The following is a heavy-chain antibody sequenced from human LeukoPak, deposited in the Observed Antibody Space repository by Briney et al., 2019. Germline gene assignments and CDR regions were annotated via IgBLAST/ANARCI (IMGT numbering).Heavy chain of an antibody. V-gene: IGHV1-18*01. D-gene: IGHD6-13*01. CDR1: GYTFNSYG. CDR2: ISAYNGNT. J-gene: IGHJ4*02. CDR3: ARDRAPYSSNRYFFDY. Sequence: GASVEVSGKASGYTFNSYGIRWVRQAPGQGGEGMRWISAYNGNTNYAQKFQGRVTMTTDTSTSTAYMELRSLRSDDTAVYYCARDRAPYSSNRYFFDYWGQGTLVTVSS.